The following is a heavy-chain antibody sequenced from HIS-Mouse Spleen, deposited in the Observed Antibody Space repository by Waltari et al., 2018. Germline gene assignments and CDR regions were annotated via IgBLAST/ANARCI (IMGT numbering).Heavy chain of an antibody. V-gene: IGHV1-2*02. CDR3: ARDLIGRDYYDSSGFPDY. CDR2: CNPNRGGT. D-gene: IGHD3-22*01. CDR1: GYTFTGYY. Sequence: QVQLVQSGAEVKKPGASVKVSCKASGYTFTGYYMHWVRQAPGQGLEWMGECNPNRGGTNEEQKFQGRVTMTRDTSISTAYMELSRLRSDDTAVYYCARDLIGRDYYDSSGFPDYWGQGTLVTVSS. J-gene: IGHJ4*02.